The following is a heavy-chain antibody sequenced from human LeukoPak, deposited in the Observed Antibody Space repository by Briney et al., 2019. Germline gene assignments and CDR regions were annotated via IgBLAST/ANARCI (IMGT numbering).Heavy chain of an antibody. Sequence: GAPVKVSCKPSGYTFTSYGINWVPQAPGQGLEWMGWINTNNVNRNYAQKLQGRVTMTTDTSTNTAYMELMSLTSDDTAVYYCARAGQLDYWGQGTLVTVSS. CDR3: ARAGQLDY. J-gene: IGHJ4*02. D-gene: IGHD1-1*01. CDR2: INTNNVNR. CDR1: GYTFTSYG. V-gene: IGHV1-18*01.